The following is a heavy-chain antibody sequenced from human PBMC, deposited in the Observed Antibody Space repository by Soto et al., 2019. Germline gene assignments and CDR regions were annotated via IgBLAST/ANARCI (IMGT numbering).Heavy chain of an antibody. J-gene: IGHJ4*02. CDR1: GFTFSSYG. CDR2: ISYDGSNK. D-gene: IGHD4-17*01. V-gene: IGHV3-30*18. CDR3: AKRPPDDSGDYAEY. Sequence: QVQLVESGGGVVQPGRSLRLSCAASGFTFSSYGMHWVRQAPGKGLEWVAVISYDGSNKYYADYVKGRFTISRDNSKNTLYLQMNSLRAEDTAVYYCAKRPPDDSGDYAEYWGQGTLVTVSS.